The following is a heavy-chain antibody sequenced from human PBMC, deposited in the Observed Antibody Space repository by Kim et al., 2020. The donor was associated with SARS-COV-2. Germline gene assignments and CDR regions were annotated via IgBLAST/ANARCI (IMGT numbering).Heavy chain of an antibody. CDR2: INPDTGDS. V-gene: IGHV1-18*01. CDR1: GYTFLNHG. CDR3: SRPYGYYYYYMDV. Sequence: ASVKVSCKASGYTFLNHGINWVRQAPGEGLEWVGWINPDTGDSKYAEKLQDRVTMTADTSTATAYMELRSLRPDDTAVYFCSRPYGYYYYYMDVWGRGTT. J-gene: IGHJ6*03. D-gene: IGHD5-18*01.